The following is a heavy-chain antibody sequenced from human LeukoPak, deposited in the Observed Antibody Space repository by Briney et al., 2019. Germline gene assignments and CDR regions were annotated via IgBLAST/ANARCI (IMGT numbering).Heavy chain of an antibody. CDR1: GGSISGYY. CDR2: YYNENT. Sequence: PSETLSLTCTVSGGSISGYYWTWIRQPPGKGLDWIGYYYNENTNYNPSLKSRLTLSIDMSNSKFSLNLTSVTAADTAVYYCTRGTRDRFNWFDPWGQGTLVTVSS. D-gene: IGHD1-14*01. V-gene: IGHV4-59*01. CDR3: TRGTRDRFNWFDP. J-gene: IGHJ5*02.